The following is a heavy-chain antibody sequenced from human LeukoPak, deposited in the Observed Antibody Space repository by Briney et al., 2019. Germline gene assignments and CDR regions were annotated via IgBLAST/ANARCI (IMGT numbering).Heavy chain of an antibody. V-gene: IGHV4-61*02. CDR1: GDSISSGDYY. Sequence: PSQTLSLTCTVSGDSISSGDYYWSWIRQPAGKGLEWIGRISSSGSTNYNPSLKSRVTMSVDTSKNQFSLKLSSVTAADTAVYYCARDGYSSSWYYFDYWGQGTLVTVSS. D-gene: IGHD6-13*01. CDR2: ISSSGST. J-gene: IGHJ4*02. CDR3: ARDGYSSSWYYFDY.